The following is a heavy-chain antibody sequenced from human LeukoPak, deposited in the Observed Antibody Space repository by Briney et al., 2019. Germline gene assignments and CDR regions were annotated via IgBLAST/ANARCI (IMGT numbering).Heavy chain of an antibody. CDR1: GYTFTSYY. J-gene: IGHJ6*02. CDR2: INPSGGST. V-gene: IGHV1-46*01. Sequence: ASEKVSCKASGYTFTSYYMHWVRQAPGQGLGWMGIINPSGGSTSYAQKFQGRVTMTRDTSTSTVYMELSSLRSEDTAVYYCARDRDTTIFGVPFYYYYGMDVWGQGTTVTVSS. D-gene: IGHD3-3*01. CDR3: ARDRDTTIFGVPFYYYYGMDV.